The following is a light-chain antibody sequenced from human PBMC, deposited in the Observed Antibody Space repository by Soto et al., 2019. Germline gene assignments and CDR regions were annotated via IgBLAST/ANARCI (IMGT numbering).Light chain of an antibody. V-gene: IGKV1-5*03. J-gene: IGKJ2*01. CDR2: KAS. CDR3: QHYSSLPYT. Sequence: DIQMTHSPSTLSASVGDRVTITCRASQSISSWLAWYQQKPGKSPKLLIYKASSLESGVPSRFSGSGSGTEFTLTINNLQPDDFATYYCQHYSSLPYTFGQGTKLEI. CDR1: QSISSW.